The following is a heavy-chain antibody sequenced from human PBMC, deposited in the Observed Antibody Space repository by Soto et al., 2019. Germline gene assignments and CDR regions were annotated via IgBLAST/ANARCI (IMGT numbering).Heavy chain of an antibody. CDR2: ISYDGSNK. CDR1: GFTFSSYG. Sequence: QVQLVESGGGVVQPGRSLRLSCAASGFTFSSYGMHWVRQAPGKGLEWVAVISYDGSNKYYADSVKGRFTISRDNSKNTLYLQMNSLRPADTAVYYAANDYGSGIYDAFDSWGRGTMVTASS. V-gene: IGHV3-30*18. J-gene: IGHJ3*02. D-gene: IGHD3-10*01. CDR3: ANDYGSGIYDAFDS.